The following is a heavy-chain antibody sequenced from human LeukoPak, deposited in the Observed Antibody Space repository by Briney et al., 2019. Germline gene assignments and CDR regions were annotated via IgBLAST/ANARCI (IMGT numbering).Heavy chain of an antibody. CDR2: INPGGSNR. D-gene: IGHD6-19*01. Sequence: GGSLRLSCAASGFIFSKAWMSWVRQAPGKGLEWVSYINPGGSNRFYAGSVKGRFAISRDDAKKSVYLQMNSLRGEDTAVYYCASSLSSGWGPVDDYWGQGIMVTVSS. CDR3: ASSLSSGWGPVDDY. V-gene: IGHV3-11*04. CDR1: GFIFSKAW. J-gene: IGHJ4*02.